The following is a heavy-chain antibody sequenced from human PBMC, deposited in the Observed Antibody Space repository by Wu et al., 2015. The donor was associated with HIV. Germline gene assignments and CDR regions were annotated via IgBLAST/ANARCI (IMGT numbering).Heavy chain of an antibody. D-gene: IGHD4-23*01. CDR3: ARGKYGGNVDY. Sequence: QVQLVQSEAEVKKPGSSVKVSCKGSGGTFSRNAISWVRQAPGQGLEWMGGIIPFFGIANYAQKFQGRVTITADESTRTAYMELRSLRSDDTAIFYCARGKYGGNVDYWGQGTLVT. CDR2: IIPFFGIA. CDR1: GGTFSRNA. J-gene: IGHJ4*02. V-gene: IGHV1-69*12.